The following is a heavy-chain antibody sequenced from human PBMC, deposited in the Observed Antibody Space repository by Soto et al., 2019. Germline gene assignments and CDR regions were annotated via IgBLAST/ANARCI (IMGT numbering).Heavy chain of an antibody. CDR2: ISGSGGST. D-gene: IGHD3-10*01. CDR3: AKGLVLAGYYYYGMDV. V-gene: IGHV3-23*01. CDR1: GFTFSSYA. J-gene: IGHJ6*02. Sequence: GGSLRLSCAASGFTFSSYAMSWVRQAPGKGLEWVSAISGSGGSTYYADSVKGRFTISRDNSKNTLYLQMNSLRAEDTAVYYCAKGLVLAGYYYYGMDVWGQGTTVTVSS.